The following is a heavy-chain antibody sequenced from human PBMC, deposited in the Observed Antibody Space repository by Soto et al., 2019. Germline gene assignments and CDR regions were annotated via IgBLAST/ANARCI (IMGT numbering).Heavy chain of an antibody. Sequence: HVHLVQSGAEVKEPGSSVKISSNTSGGTLTSYAIKWVRQAPGQGLEWMGGIIPILETANSTQRFQDRVTITADETTNTPYMQLSSLGYEDTAVYYCARLRAEWQQKVKSGHWFDPWGQGTLVTVSS. D-gene: IGHD3-3*01. CDR1: GGTLTSYA. V-gene: IGHV1-69*12. CDR2: IIPILETA. J-gene: IGHJ5*02. CDR3: ARLRAEWQQKVKSGHWFDP.